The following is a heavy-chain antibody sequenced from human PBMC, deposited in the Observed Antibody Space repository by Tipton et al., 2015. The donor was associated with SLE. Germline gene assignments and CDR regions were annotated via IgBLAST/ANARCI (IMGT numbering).Heavy chain of an antibody. J-gene: IGHJ4*02. CDR2: IGAYNGNT. D-gene: IGHD3-10*01. CDR3: ARAFTMVRGAIDY. V-gene: IGHV1-18*01. Sequence: QLVQSGAEVKKPGASVKVSCKASGYTFTTYGISWVRQAPGRGLEWMGWIGAYNGNTNYARKLQGRVTMTRDTSTSTVYMELSSLRSEDTAVYYCARAFTMVRGAIDYWGQGTLVTVSS. CDR1: GYTFTTYG.